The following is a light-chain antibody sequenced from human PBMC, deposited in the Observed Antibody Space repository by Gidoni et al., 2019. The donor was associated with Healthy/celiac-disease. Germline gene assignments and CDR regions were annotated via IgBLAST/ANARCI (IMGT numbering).Light chain of an antibody. J-gene: IGKJ4*01. CDR2: AAS. CDR1: QSISSY. CDR3: QQSYSTPLT. V-gene: IGKV1-39*01. Sequence: IHLTQTPSSLSASVGERVTITCRASQSISSYLNWYQQKPGKAPKLLIYAASSLQSGVPSRFSGSGSGTDFTLTISSLQPEDFATYYCQQSYSTPLTFGGGTKVEIK.